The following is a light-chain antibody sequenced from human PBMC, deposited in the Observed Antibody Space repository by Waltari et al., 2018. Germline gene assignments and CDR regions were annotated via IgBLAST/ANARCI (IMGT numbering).Light chain of an antibody. CDR1: QSLVQSDGDTY. V-gene: IGKV2-30*02. CDR3: MQGTHWPWT. CDR2: KVS. J-gene: IGKJ1*01. Sequence: DVVMTQSPLSLPVTLGQPASISCRSSQSLVQSDGDTYLNWFHQRPGQSPRRLIYKVSKRDSGVPDRFSGSGSETDFTLKISRVEAEDVGVYYCMQGTHWPWTFGQGTKVEIK.